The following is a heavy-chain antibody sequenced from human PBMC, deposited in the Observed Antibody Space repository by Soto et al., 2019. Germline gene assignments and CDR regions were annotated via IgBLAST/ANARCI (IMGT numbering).Heavy chain of an antibody. CDR3: ARYTLIVAFDI. V-gene: IGHV1-3*01. CDR2: INAGNGNT. CDR1: GYTFTSYA. J-gene: IGHJ3*02. D-gene: IGHD3-16*02. Sequence: QVQLVQSGAEVKKPGASVKVSCKASGYTFTSYAMHWVRQAPGQRLEWMGWINAGNGNTKYSQKFQGRVTITRDTSASTAYMELSSLRSEDTAVYYCARYTLIVAFDIWGQGTMVIVSS.